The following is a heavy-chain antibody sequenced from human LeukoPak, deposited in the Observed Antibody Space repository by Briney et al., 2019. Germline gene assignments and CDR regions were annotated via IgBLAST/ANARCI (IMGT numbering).Heavy chain of an antibody. V-gene: IGHV4-34*01. CDR3: AIQRGRDSGSYYYFDY. D-gene: IGHD1-26*01. CDR1: GGSFSGYY. Sequence: SETLSLTCAVYGGSFSGYYWSWIRQPPGKGLEWIGEINHSGSTNYNPSLKSRVTISVDTSKNQFSLKLSSVTAADTAVYYCAIQRGRDSGSYYYFDYWGQGTLVTVSS. J-gene: IGHJ4*02. CDR2: INHSGST.